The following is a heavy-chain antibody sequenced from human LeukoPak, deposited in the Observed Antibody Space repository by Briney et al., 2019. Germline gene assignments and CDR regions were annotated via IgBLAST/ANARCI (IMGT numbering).Heavy chain of an antibody. CDR3: ARDYDILTEGDYYYYYMDV. CDR1: GFTFSSYW. V-gene: IGHV3-7*01. CDR2: IKQDGSEK. Sequence: GGPLRLSCAASGFTFSSYWMSWVRQAPGKGLEWVANIKQDGSEKYYVDSVKGRFTISRDNAKNSLYLQMSSLRAEDTAVYYCARDYDILTEGDYYYYYMDVWGKGTTVTVSS. D-gene: IGHD3-9*01. J-gene: IGHJ6*03.